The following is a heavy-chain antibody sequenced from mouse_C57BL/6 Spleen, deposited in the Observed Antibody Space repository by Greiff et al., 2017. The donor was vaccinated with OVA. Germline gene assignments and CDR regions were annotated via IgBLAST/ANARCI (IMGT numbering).Heavy chain of an antibody. CDR1: GFNIKDDY. J-gene: IGHJ3*01. CDR3: TTGLLRGLVAY. CDR2: IDPENGDT. D-gene: IGHD1-1*01. Sequence: EVQLQQSGAELVRPGASVELSCTASGFNIKDDYMHWVKQRPEQGLEWIGWIDPENGDTEYASKFQGKATITADTSSNTAYLQLSSLTSEDTAVYYCTTGLLRGLVAYWGQGTLVTVSA. V-gene: IGHV14-4*01.